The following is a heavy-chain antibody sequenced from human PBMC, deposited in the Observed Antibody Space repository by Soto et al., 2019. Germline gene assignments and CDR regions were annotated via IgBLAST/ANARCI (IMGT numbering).Heavy chain of an antibody. CDR1: CGTFHSHG. CDR2: IIPIFCTA. V-gene: IGHV1-69*13. D-gene: IGHD3-22*01. Sequence: GAAGTGSSQASCGTFHSHGFKRGGQAPGQGLEWKGGIIPIFCTAKSAPKFQGRRAITADESTRTAYMELSSLRSEDTAVYYCARVFYDSSGYPNDAFDIWGQGTMVIVSS. CDR3: ARVFYDSSGYPNDAFDI. J-gene: IGHJ3*02.